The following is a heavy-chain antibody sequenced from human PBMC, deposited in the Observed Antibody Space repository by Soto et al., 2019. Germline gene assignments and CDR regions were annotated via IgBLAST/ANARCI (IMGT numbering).Heavy chain of an antibody. CDR1: GGSISSGGYY. CDR2: IYYSGNT. D-gene: IGHD3-10*01. CDR3: ARNYGSGSLVFDY. V-gene: IGHV4-31*03. Sequence: QVQLQESGPGLVKPSQTLSLTCTVSGGSISSGGYYWSWIRQRPVKGLEWIGYIYYSGNTYYNPCLKSRVTISVATSKNQFSLKLSSVTAADTAVYYCARNYGSGSLVFDYWGQGTLVTVSS. J-gene: IGHJ4*02.